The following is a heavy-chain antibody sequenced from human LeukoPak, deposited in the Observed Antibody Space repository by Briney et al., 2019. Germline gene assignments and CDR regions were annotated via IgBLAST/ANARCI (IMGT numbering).Heavy chain of an antibody. CDR2: ISPDGYIT. CDR3: ARGYYGDYTFDY. D-gene: IGHD4-17*01. V-gene: IGHV3-74*01. CDR1: GFTFNRHW. J-gene: IGHJ4*02. Sequence: GGSLRLSCAASGFTFNRHWMHWVRQTPGKGLVWLARISPDGYITTYADAVKGRFTISRDNAKNSLYLQMNSLRAEDTAVYYCARGYYGDYTFDYWGQGTLVTVSS.